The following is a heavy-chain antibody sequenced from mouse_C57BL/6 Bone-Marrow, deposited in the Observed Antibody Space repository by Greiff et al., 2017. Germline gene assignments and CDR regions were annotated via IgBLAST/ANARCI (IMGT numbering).Heavy chain of an antibody. V-gene: IGHV1-50*01. CDR1: GYTFTSYW. CDR2: IDPSDSYT. J-gene: IGHJ4*01. CDR3: AREKGFYYGYDGYAMDY. Sequence: QVQLQQPGAELVKPGASVKLSCKASGYTFTSYWMQWVKQRPGQGLEWLGEIDPSDSYTNYNQKFKGKATLTVDTSSSTAYMQLSSLKSEDSAVYDWAREKGFYYGYDGYAMDYWGQGTSVTVSS. D-gene: IGHD2-2*01.